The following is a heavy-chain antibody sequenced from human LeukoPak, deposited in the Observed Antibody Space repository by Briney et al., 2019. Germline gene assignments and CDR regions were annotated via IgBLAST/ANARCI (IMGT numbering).Heavy chain of an antibody. Sequence: SETLSLTCTVSGGSIRGLYWSWIRQPPGKGLEWIGYIYYSGSTTYNPSLKSRVTISVDTSKNQFSLRLRSVTAADTALYYCARGYAYGDTGSFDYWGQRALVTVSS. D-gene: IGHD4-17*01. CDR3: ARGYAYGDTGSFDY. CDR1: GGSIRGLY. V-gene: IGHV4-59*01. J-gene: IGHJ4*02. CDR2: IYYSGST.